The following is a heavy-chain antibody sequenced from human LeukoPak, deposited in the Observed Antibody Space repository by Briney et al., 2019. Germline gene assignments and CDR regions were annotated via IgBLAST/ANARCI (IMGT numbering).Heavy chain of an antibody. J-gene: IGHJ5*02. Sequence: PSGTLSLTCAVSGGSISSSNWWSWVRQPPGKGLEWIGYIYYSGSTYYNPSLKSRVTISVDTSKNQFSLKLSSVTAADTAVYYCARTITMIVVDLYNWFDPWGQGTLVTVSS. CDR3: ARTITMIVVDLYNWFDP. D-gene: IGHD3-22*01. CDR2: IYYSGST. CDR1: GGSISSSNW. V-gene: IGHV4-4*02.